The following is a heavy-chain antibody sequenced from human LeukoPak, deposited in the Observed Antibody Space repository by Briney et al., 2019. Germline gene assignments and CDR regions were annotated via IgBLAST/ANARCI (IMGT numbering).Heavy chain of an antibody. Sequence: SETLSLSCAVYGESFSGYHWSWIRQPPGKGLEWIGEINHRGSTNYNPSLKSRVTISVDTSKNQFSLKLSSVTAADTAVYYCARQVVIKDWFDPWGQGTLVTVSS. D-gene: IGHD3-22*01. CDR1: GESFSGYH. V-gene: IGHV4-34*01. J-gene: IGHJ5*02. CDR2: INHRGST. CDR3: ARQVVIKDWFDP.